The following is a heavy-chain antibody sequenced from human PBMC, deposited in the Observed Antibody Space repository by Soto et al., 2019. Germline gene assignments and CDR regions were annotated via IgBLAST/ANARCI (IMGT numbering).Heavy chain of an antibody. J-gene: IGHJ4*02. Sequence: EVQLVESGGGLVQPGGSLRLSCAASGFTFSSYWMHWVRQAPGKGLVWVSRINSDGSSTSYADSVKGRFTISGDNAKNRLYLQMNSLRAEDTAVYYCARDLEWLRHFDYWGQGTLVTVSS. D-gene: IGHD5-12*01. V-gene: IGHV3-74*01. CDR3: ARDLEWLRHFDY. CDR2: INSDGSST. CDR1: GFTFSSYW.